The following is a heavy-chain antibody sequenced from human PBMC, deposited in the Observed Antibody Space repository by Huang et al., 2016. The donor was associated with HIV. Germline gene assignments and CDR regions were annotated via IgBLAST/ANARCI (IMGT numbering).Heavy chain of an antibody. CDR2: ISYDAKTK. D-gene: IGHD6-13*01. CDR3: AKGGSAAAVLDF. CDR1: GFTFSSYG. V-gene: IGHV3-30*18. J-gene: IGHJ4*02. Sequence: QVQLVESGGGVVQPGRSLRISCAASGFTFSSYGMHWVRQGTGKGLEWVAVISYDAKTKYYADSVKGRFSISRDNSKTTVYLQLNSLRLEDMAVYYCAKGGSAAAVLDFWGQGTLVTVSS.